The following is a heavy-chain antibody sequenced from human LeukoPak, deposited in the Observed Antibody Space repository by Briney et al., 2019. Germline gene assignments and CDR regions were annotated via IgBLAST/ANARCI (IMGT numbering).Heavy chain of an antibody. CDR2: IKQDGSEK. Sequence: GGSLRLSCAASGFTFSSYWMSWVRQAPGKGLEWVANIKQDGSEKYYVDSVKGRFTISRDNAKDSLYLQMNSLRAEDTAVYYCARYWNQAYYYYGMDVWGQGTTVTVSS. J-gene: IGHJ6*02. D-gene: IGHD1-1*01. V-gene: IGHV3-7*01. CDR3: ARYWNQAYYYYGMDV. CDR1: GFTFSSYW.